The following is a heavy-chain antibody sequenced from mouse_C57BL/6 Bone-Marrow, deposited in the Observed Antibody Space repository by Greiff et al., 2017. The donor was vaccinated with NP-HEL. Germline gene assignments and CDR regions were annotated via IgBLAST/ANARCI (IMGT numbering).Heavy chain of an antibody. V-gene: IGHV5-12*01. D-gene: IGHD3-3*01. Sequence: DVKLVESGGGLVQPGGSLKLSCAASGFTFSDYYMYWVRQTPEKRLEWVAYISNGGGSTYYPDTVKGRFTISRDNSKNTLYLQMSRLTSEDTAVYYCARLLGGRGEGFAYWGQGTLVTVSA. J-gene: IGHJ3*01. CDR3: ARLLGGRGEGFAY. CDR2: ISNGGGST. CDR1: GFTFSDYY.